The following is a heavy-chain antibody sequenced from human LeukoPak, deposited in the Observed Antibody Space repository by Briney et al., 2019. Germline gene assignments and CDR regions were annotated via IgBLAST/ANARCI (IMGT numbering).Heavy chain of an antibody. CDR1: GFTFSSYE. V-gene: IGHV3-48*03. D-gene: IGHD1-7*01. J-gene: IGHJ4*02. CDR2: ISSSGSTI. CDR3: AKDTYNWNYVAFDY. Sequence: GGSLRLSCAASGFTFSSYEMNWVRQAPGKGLEWVSYISSSGSTIYYADSVKGRFTISRDNSKNTLYLQMNSLRAEDTAVYYCAKDTYNWNYVAFDYWGQGTLVTVSS.